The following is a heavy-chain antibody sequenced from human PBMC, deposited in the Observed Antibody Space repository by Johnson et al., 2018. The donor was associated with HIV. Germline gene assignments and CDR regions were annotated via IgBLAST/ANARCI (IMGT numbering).Heavy chain of an antibody. CDR2: ISYAGSNK. V-gene: IGHV3-30-3*01. J-gene: IGHJ3*02. Sequence: VQLLESGGGLVQPGGSLRLSCAASVFTFSSYDMHWVRRAPGKGLEWMAIISYAGSNKYYADSVKGRFTISRDNSKNTLYLQMNSLRAEDTAVYSCARGYSSGFGAFDISGHGTMVTVSS. CDR1: VFTFSSYD. CDR3: ARGYSSGFGAFDI. D-gene: IGHD6-19*01.